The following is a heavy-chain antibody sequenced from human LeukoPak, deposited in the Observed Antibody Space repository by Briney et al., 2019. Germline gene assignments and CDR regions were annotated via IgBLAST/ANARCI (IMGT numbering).Heavy chain of an antibody. Sequence: GGSLRLSCAASGFTFRSYAMHWVRQAPGKGLEWVAVISYDGSNKYYADSVKGRFTTSRDNSKNTLDLQMNSLRAEDTAVYYCARPLGYCSSTSCYEWGYWGQGTLVTVSS. CDR3: ARPLGYCSSTSCYEWGY. CDR1: GFTFRSYA. V-gene: IGHV3-30-3*01. D-gene: IGHD2-2*01. J-gene: IGHJ4*02. CDR2: ISYDGSNK.